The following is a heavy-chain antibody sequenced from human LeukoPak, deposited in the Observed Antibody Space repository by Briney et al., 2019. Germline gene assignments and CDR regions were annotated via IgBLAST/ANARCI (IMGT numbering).Heavy chain of an antibody. CDR1: GGSITSTNY. J-gene: IGHJ4*02. Sequence: PSGTLSLTCGVSGGSITSTNYWTWVRQPPGKGLEWIGEVNLQGSTNYNPSLMGRVAISVDMSENHIPFQLTSVTAADTAVYYCARYPYSDSGVWQAFDYWGQGTLVTVSS. CDR3: ARYPYSDSGVWQAFDY. V-gene: IGHV4-4*02. CDR2: VNLQGST. D-gene: IGHD5-12*01.